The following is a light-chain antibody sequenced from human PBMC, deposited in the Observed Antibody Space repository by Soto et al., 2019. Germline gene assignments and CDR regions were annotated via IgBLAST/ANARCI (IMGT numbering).Light chain of an antibody. CDR2: AAS. J-gene: IGKJ4*01. Sequence: DIQMTQSPSTLSTSVGDRVTITCRASQDIAIYLAWYQQKPGEAPKLLIYAASTLYGGVTSRFSGSGSGTDFALNITSLQAEDFATYYCQQLRMYPSTFGGGTKV. CDR3: QQLRMYPST. CDR1: QDIAIY. V-gene: IGKV1-9*01.